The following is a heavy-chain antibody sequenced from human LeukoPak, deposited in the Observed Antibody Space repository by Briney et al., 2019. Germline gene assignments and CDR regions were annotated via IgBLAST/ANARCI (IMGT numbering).Heavy chain of an antibody. D-gene: IGHD3-22*01. CDR3: ARDSRAWGITMILYYYYGMDV. Sequence: GGSLRLSCAASGFTFSSYWMSWVRQAPGKGLDWVANIKQDGSEKYYVDSVKGRFTISRDNAKNSLYLQMNSLRAEDTAVYYCARDSRAWGITMILYYYYGMDVWGQGTTVTVSS. J-gene: IGHJ6*02. CDR2: IKQDGSEK. V-gene: IGHV3-7*01. CDR1: GFTFSSYW.